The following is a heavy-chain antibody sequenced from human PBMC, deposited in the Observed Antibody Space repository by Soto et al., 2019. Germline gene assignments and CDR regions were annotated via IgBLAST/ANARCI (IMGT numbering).Heavy chain of an antibody. V-gene: IGHV1-69*08. CDR2: IIPILGIA. Sequence: QVQLVQSGAEVKKPGSSVKVSCKASGGTFSSYTISWVRQAPGQGLEWMGRIIPILGIANYAQKFQGIVTITADKSTRTAYMELSSLRSEDTAVYYCARDIAAAGTHWYFDLWGRGTLVTVSS. CDR3: ARDIAAAGTHWYFDL. CDR1: GGTFSSYT. J-gene: IGHJ2*01. D-gene: IGHD6-13*01.